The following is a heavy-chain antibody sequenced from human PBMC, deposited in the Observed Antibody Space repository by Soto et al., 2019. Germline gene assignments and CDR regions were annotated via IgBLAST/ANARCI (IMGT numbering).Heavy chain of an antibody. D-gene: IGHD2-8*01. J-gene: IGHJ4*02. V-gene: IGHV1-24*01. Sequence: SVKVSCKVSGYALTELSMHWVRQAPGKGLEWMGGFDPEDGETIYAQKFQGRVTMTEDTSTDTAYMELSSLRSEDTAVYYCATGRPAVYGFFDYWGQGTLVTVSS. CDR1: GYALTELS. CDR3: ATGRPAVYGFFDY. CDR2: FDPEDGET.